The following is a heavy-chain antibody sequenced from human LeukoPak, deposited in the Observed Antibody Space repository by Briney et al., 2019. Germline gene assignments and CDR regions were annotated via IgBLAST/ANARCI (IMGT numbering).Heavy chain of an antibody. CDR3: ARVDSGTYYMPFDY. J-gene: IGHJ4*02. D-gene: IGHD1-26*01. V-gene: IGHV4-59*01. CDR2: IYHSGTT. CDR1: GGSLIPYY. Sequence: SSETLSPTCTVSGGSLIPYYWSWIRQPPGKGLEWIGYIYHSGTTNYSPPLKGRATLSVDTSKNQISLRLSSVTAADTAVYFCARVDSGTYYMPFDYWGQGSLVPVSS.